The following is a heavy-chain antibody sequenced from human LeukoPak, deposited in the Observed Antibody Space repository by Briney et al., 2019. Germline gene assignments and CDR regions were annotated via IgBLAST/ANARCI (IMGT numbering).Heavy chain of an antibody. V-gene: IGHV4-39*07. CDR1: NGSISSNTYY. CDR3: ARDDGGLLEWLSYDAFDI. CDR2: IYYTGST. J-gene: IGHJ3*02. Sequence: SETLSLTCIVSNGSISSNTYYWGWIRQPPGQGLEWIGTIYYTGSTYYNPSLKSRVTISVDTSKNQFSLKLSSVTAADTAVYYCARDDGGLLEWLSYDAFDIWGQGTMVTVSS. D-gene: IGHD3-3*01.